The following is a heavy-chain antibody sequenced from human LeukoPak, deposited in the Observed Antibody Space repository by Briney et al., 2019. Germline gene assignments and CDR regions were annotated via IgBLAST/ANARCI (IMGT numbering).Heavy chain of an antibody. J-gene: IGHJ6*03. CDR3: ARLQTTSGAYYYYYYMDV. Sequence: PGGSLRLSCAASGFTVSSNCMSWVRQAPGKGLEWVSVIYSGGSTYYADSVKGRFTISRDNSKNTLYLQMNSLRAEDTAVYYCARLQTTSGAYYYYYYMDVWGKGTTVTVSS. D-gene: IGHD1-26*01. CDR2: IYSGGST. V-gene: IGHV3-53*01. CDR1: GFTVSSNC.